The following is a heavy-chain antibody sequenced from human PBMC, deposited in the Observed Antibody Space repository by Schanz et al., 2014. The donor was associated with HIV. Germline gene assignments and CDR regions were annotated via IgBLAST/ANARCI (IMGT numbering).Heavy chain of an antibody. CDR1: RFSFSDYY. Sequence: QVHLVESGGGLVKPGGSLKLSCAASRFSFSDYYMSWIRQAPGKGLEWVAVISDDGTNKFYGDSVKGRFTISRDNSMNTLFLQMNSLRAEDTAVYYCVQDPEMDAITGYFPYWGQGTLVTVSS. CDR2: ISDDGTNK. V-gene: IGHV3-30*18. CDR3: VQDPEMDAITGYFPY. J-gene: IGHJ4*02. D-gene: IGHD3-16*01.